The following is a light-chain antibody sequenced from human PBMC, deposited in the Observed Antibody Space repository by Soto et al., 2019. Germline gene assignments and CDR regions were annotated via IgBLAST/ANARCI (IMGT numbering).Light chain of an antibody. V-gene: IGKV3-11*01. Sequence: EIVLTQSPATLSLSPWERATLSCRASQSVGSYLAWYQQKPGQAPRLLIYDASNRATGIPARFSGSGSGTDFILIISGLEHEESAFYYCQQRSNGLTFGGGTKVEIK. CDR2: DAS. CDR1: QSVGSY. CDR3: QQRSNGLT. J-gene: IGKJ4*01.